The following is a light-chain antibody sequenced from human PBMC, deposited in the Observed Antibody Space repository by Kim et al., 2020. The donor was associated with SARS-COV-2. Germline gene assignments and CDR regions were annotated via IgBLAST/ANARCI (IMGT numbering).Light chain of an antibody. J-gene: IGLJ3*02. CDR1: YNL. CDR2: EAS. CDR3: CSPAERFTWV. Sequence: YNLVSWYQQHPGEAPKLMIYEASKRPSGVSNRISGSKSGNTASLTISGLQAEDEADYYCCSPAERFTWVFGGGTRLTVL. V-gene: IGLV2-23*01.